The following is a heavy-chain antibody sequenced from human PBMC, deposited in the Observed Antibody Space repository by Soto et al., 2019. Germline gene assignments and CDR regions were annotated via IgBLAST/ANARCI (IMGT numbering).Heavy chain of an antibody. V-gene: IGHV3-21*06. Sequence: EVQLVESGGGLVKPGGSLRLSCVDSGFTFSSYSMNWVREAPGKGLEWVSSISAYSSPIFYADSLKGRFTNSRDNAKNSLYLQMNSLRAEDTAVYYCVRGGRGYTRDDVFDIWGQGTMVTVSS. J-gene: IGHJ3*02. CDR2: ISAYSSPI. CDR1: GFTFSSYS. D-gene: IGHD2-2*02. CDR3: VRGGRGYTRDDVFDI.